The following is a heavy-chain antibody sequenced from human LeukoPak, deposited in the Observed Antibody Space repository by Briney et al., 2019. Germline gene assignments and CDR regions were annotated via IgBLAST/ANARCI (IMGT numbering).Heavy chain of an antibody. CDR3: ARDTSGYRRGSFDY. CDR2: IYYSGST. J-gene: IGHJ4*02. CDR1: GASISSYY. V-gene: IGHV4-59*01. Sequence: SETLSLTCTVSGASISSYYWSWIRQPPGKGLEWIGYIYYSGSTRYNPSLKSRVTISVDTSKNQFSLKLSSVTAADTAVYYCARDTSGYRRGSFDYWGQGTLVTVSS. D-gene: IGHD3-22*01.